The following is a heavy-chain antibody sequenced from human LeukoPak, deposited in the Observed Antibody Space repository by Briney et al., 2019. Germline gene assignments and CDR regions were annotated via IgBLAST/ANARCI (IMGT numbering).Heavy chain of an antibody. CDR1: GLSFSGQW. V-gene: IGHV3-7*01. CDR3: AFNNNFKY. D-gene: IGHD1/OR15-1a*01. J-gene: IGHJ4*02. CDR2: IKYDGSEK. Sequence: QPGGSLRLSCTASGLSFSGQWVNWVRQSPGQGLEWVANIKYDGSEKYYVDSVKGRFTISREDAKNSLSLQMDSVRPEDTAVYYCAFNNNFKYWGQGTLVIVSS.